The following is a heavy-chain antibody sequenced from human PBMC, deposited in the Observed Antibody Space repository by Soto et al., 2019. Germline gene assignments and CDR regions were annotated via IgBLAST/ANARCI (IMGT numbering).Heavy chain of an antibody. D-gene: IGHD5-18*01. Sequence: QVQLQESGPGLVKPSETLSLTCTVSGGSISSYYWSWIRQPPGKGLEWIGYIYYSGSTNYNPSLKRRFTISVDTSKNQFSLKRSSVTAADTAVYYGARPRGYSYGYIDYWGQGTLVTVSS. J-gene: IGHJ4*02. CDR2: IYYSGST. V-gene: IGHV4-59*01. CDR3: ARPRGYSYGYIDY. CDR1: GGSISSYY.